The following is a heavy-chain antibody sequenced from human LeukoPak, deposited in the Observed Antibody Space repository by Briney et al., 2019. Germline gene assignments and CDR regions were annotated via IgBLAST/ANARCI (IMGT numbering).Heavy chain of an antibody. CDR3: ATERGRATVYFDY. CDR2: IKLDGSEK. CDR1: GFTFGKYW. Sequence: GGSLRLSCVASGFTFGKYWMSWVRQAPGKGLEWVANIKLDGSEKNYVDSVKGRFTISRDKSKNTLYLQMNSLRAEDTAVYYCATERGRATVYFDYWGQGTLVTVSS. D-gene: IGHD5-18*01. V-gene: IGHV3-7*03. J-gene: IGHJ4*02.